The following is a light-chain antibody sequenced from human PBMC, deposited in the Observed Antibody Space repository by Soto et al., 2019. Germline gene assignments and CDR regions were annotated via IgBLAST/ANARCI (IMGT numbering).Light chain of an antibody. CDR2: GAS. CDR1: QRFXNNY. CDR3: QQYMKDTWT. V-gene: IGKV3-20*01. Sequence: IVLNQSPGTLSLSLGERATLSCRASQRFXNNYSAWYQQKPGQAPRLPXDGASSRATGSPDRLSGSGSGTDFTLTISSLHPDDFAIYYCQQYMKDTWTFGQGTKVDIK. J-gene: IGKJ1*01.